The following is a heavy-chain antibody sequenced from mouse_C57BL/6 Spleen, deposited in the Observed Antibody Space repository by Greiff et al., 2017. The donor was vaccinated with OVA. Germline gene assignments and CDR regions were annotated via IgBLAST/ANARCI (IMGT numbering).Heavy chain of an antibody. V-gene: IGHV1-69*01. CDR3: ARGYGSYVGAMDY. CDR2: IDPSDSYT. Sequence: VQLQQPGAELVMPGASVKLSCKASGYTFTSYWMHWVKQRPGQGLEWIGEIDPSDSYTNYNQKFKGKSTLTVDKSSSTAYMQLSSLTSEDSAVYSGARGYGSYVGAMDYWGQGTSVTVSS. D-gene: IGHD2-10*02. J-gene: IGHJ4*01. CDR1: GYTFTSYW.